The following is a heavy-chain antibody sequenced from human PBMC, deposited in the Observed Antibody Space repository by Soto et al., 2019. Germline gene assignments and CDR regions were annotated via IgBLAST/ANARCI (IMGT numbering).Heavy chain of an antibody. CDR1: GGSISGYF. CDR2: IYSAGST. J-gene: IGHJ3*02. CDR3: VWGDVFDI. Sequence: QLQLQESGPGLVKPSETLSLKCTVSGGSISGYFWSWVRQPAGKGLEWIGRIYSAGSTNYNPSLKSRVTMSVDTSQHQFSLKLTSVTAADTAMYYCVWGDVFDIWGRGTMVTVSS. V-gene: IGHV4-4*07. D-gene: IGHD3-16*01.